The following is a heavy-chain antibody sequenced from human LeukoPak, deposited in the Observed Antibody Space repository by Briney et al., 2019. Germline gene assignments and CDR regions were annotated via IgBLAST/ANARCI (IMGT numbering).Heavy chain of an antibody. J-gene: IGHJ4*02. CDR3: ARNIVGPRQVDY. CDR1: GGSICSYY. D-gene: IGHD1-26*01. Sequence: PSETLSLTCTVSGGSICSYYWGWIRQPPGKELEWIGYIYHSGTTNYNPSLKSRVTISVDTSKSQFSLKLSSVTAADTAIYYCARNIVGPRQVDYWGQGTLVTVSS. V-gene: IGHV4-59*01. CDR2: IYHSGTT.